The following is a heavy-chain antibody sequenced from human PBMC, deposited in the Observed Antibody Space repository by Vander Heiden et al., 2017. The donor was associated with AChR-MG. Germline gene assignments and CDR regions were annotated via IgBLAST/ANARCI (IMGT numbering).Heavy chain of an antibody. CDR2: INHSGST. CDR1: GGSFSGYY. V-gene: IGHV4-34*01. Sequence: QVQLQQWGAGLLKPSETLYLTCAVYGGSFSGYYWSWIRQPPGKGLEWIGEINHSGSTNYNPSLKSRVTISVDTSKNQFSLKLSSVTAADTAVYYCARPRITMVRGVLPLARGGMDVWGQGTTVTVSS. J-gene: IGHJ6*02. D-gene: IGHD3-10*01. CDR3: ARPRITMVRGVLPLARGGMDV.